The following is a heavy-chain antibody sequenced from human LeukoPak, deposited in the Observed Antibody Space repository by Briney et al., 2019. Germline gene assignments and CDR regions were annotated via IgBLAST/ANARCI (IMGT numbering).Heavy chain of an antibody. J-gene: IGHJ4*02. D-gene: IGHD2-21*02. CDR3: ARQEYCGGDCFEDN. CDR2: IYYSGST. Sequence: PSETLSLTCTVSGGSISSSSYYWGWIRQPPGKGLEWIGSIYYSGSTYYNPSLKSRVTISVDTSKNQFSLKLRSVTAADTAVYYCARQEYCGGDCFEDNWGQGTLVTVSS. V-gene: IGHV4-39*01. CDR1: GGSISSSSYY.